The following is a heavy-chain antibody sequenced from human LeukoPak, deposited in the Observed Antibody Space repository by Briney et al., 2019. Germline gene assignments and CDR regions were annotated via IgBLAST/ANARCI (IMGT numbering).Heavy chain of an antibody. CDR1: GVSFSGYY. Sequence: PSETLSLTCAVYGVSFSGYYWSWIRQPPGKGLEWIGEINHSGSTNYNPSLKSRVTISVDTSKNQFSLKLSSVTAADTAVYYCARWRSYYYGSGSYYSGYFDYWGQGTLVTVSS. D-gene: IGHD3-10*01. J-gene: IGHJ4*02. CDR3: ARWRSYYYGSGSYYSGYFDY. CDR2: INHSGST. V-gene: IGHV4-34*01.